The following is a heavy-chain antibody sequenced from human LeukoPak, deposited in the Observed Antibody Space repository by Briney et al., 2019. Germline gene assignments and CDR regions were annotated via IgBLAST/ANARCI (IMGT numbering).Heavy chain of an antibody. CDR3: ARVGGITIFGVVKRDAFDI. CDR1: GFTFSSYA. V-gene: IGHV3-23*01. CDR2: ISGSGGST. J-gene: IGHJ3*02. D-gene: IGHD3-3*01. Sequence: GGSLRLSCAASGFTFSSYAMSWVRQAPGKGLEWVSAISGSGGSTYYADSVKGRFTISRDNAKNSLYLQMNSLRAEDTAVYYCARVGGITIFGVVKRDAFDIWGQGTMVTVSS.